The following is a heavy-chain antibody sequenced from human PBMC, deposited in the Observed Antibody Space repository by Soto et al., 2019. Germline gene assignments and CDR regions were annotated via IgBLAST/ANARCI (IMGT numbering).Heavy chain of an antibody. D-gene: IGHD2-2*01. CDR3: ARDGGEVIPAAIGGGYGMDV. CDR1: GFTFSDYY. V-gene: IGHV3-11*06. CDR2: ISGSNIYT. Sequence: LRLSCAASGFTFSDYYMSWIRQAPGKGLEWISYISGSNIYTNYADSVKGRFTISRDNANNSLYLQMDSLRVEDTAVYYCARDGGEVIPAAIGGGYGMDVWGQGTTVTVSS. J-gene: IGHJ6*02.